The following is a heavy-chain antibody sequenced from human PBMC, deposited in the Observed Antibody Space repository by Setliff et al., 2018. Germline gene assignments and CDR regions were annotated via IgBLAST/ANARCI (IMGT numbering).Heavy chain of an antibody. CDR1: GDTFSTYS. V-gene: IGHV1-18*01. Sequence: ASVKVSCKASGDTFSTYSLSWVRQAPGQGPEWMGWISASNGQTRYTEELQGRVTMTTDTSTSTAYMDLRSLRSDDTAVYYCARSIALFGVDVVSCYFDHWGQGTLVTVS. CDR3: ARSIALFGVDVVSCYFDH. D-gene: IGHD3-3*01. CDR2: ISASNGQT. J-gene: IGHJ4*02.